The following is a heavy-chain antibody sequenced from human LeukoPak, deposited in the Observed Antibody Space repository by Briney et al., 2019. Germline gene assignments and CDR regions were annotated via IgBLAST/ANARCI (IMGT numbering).Heavy chain of an antibody. V-gene: IGHV3-23*01. CDR3: AKSSYYDSSGYYREYYFDY. CDR2: ISGGGGST. Sequence: GGSLRLSCAASGFTFSSYAMSWVHQAPGDGLEWVSAISGGGGSTHYADSVKGRFTISRDNSKNTLYLQMSSLRAGDTAVYYCAKSSYYDSSGYYREYYFDYCGQGTLVTVSS. J-gene: IGHJ4*02. CDR1: GFTFSSYA. D-gene: IGHD3-22*01.